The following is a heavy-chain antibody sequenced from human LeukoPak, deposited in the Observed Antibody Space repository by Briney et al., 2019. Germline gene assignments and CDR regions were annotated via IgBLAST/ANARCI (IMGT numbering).Heavy chain of an antibody. CDR3: ARDRYYYDSSGYDPYFDY. CDR1: GGSISSYY. Sequence: MASETLSLTCTVSGGSISSYYWSWIRQPAGKGLEWIGRIYTSGSTNYNPSLKSRVTMSVDTSKNQFSLKLSSVTAADTAVYYCARDRYYYDSSGYDPYFDYWGQGTLVTVSS. D-gene: IGHD3-22*01. J-gene: IGHJ4*02. CDR2: IYTSGST. V-gene: IGHV4-4*07.